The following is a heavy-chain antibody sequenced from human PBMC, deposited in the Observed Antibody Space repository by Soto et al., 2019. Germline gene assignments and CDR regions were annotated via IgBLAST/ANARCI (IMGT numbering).Heavy chain of an antibody. V-gene: IGHV3-23*01. CDR3: AKDPNGDYLGAFDD. CDR1: GFAFSNYA. D-gene: IGHD4-17*01. J-gene: IGHJ4*02. Sequence: EVQLLESGGDLVQPGGSLRLSCAASGFAFSNYAVTWVRQAPGKGLEWVSSISRSGSVIYYADSVRGRFFISSDNSKSRLYRQMNRLSAEDTARYYCAKDPNGDYLGAFDDWGQGTLVTVSS. CDR2: ISRSGSVI.